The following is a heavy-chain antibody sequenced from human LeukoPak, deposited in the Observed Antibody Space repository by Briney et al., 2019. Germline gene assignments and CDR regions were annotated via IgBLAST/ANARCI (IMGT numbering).Heavy chain of an antibody. CDR3: AKVLVVVVTATQYYFDY. V-gene: IGHV3-23*01. D-gene: IGHD2-21*02. CDR1: GFTFSSYA. J-gene: IGHJ4*02. CDR2: ISGSGGST. Sequence: GGSLRLSCAASGFTFSSYAMSWVRQAPGKGLEWVSAISGSGGSTYYADSVKGQFTISRDNSKNTLYLQMNSLRAEDTAVYYCAKVLVVVVTATQYYFDYWGQGTLVTVSS.